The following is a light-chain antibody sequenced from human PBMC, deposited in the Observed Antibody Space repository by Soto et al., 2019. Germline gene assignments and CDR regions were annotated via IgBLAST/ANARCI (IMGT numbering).Light chain of an antibody. CDR1: RSNIGTYT. CDR2: RNH. CDR3: AAWDDSLRAVF. V-gene: IGLV1-44*01. J-gene: IGLJ2*01. Sequence: QSVLTQSPSASGTPGQRVTISCSGSRSNIGTYTVNWYQQLPGTAPTLLIYRNHQRPSGVPYRFSGSKSGTSASLAISGPQSEDEADYYCAAWDDSLRAVFFGGGTKLTVL.